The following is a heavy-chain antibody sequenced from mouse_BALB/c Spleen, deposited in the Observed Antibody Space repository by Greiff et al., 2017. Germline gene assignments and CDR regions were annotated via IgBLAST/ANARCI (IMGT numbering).Heavy chain of an antibody. CDR1: GYSFTDYN. Sequence: EVQRVESGPELVKPGASVKVSCKASGYSFTDYNMYWVKQSHGKSLEWIGYIDPYNGGTSYNQKFKGKATLTVDKSSSTAFMHLNSLTSEDSAVYYCARRGDDYDEGSWFAYWGQGTLVTVSA. CDR2: IDPYNGGT. V-gene: IGHV1S135*01. D-gene: IGHD2-4*01. CDR3: ARRGDDYDEGSWFAY. J-gene: IGHJ3*01.